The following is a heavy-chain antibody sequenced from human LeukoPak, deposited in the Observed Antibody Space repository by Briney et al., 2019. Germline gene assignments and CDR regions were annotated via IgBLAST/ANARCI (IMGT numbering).Heavy chain of an antibody. CDR1: GGSFSGYY. CDR2: INHSGST. D-gene: IGHD6-19*01. CDR3: ARAAGIAVAKYFQH. V-gene: IGHV4-34*01. J-gene: IGHJ1*01. Sequence: SETLSLTCAVYGGSFSGYYWNWIRQSPGKGLEWIGDINHSGSTNYNPSLKSRVTISVDMSKNQFSLKVRSVTAADTAVYYCARAAGIAVAKYFQHWGQGTLVTVSS.